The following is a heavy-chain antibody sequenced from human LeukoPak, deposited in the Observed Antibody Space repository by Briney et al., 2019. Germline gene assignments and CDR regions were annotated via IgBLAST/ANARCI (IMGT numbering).Heavy chain of an antibody. J-gene: IGHJ3*02. CDR1: GDTVSSKRAA. CDR3: AHLRTGTSYVFDI. D-gene: IGHD2-8*02. CDR2: TFYRSKWNN. Sequence: SQTLSLTCAISGDTVSSKRAAWNWIRQSPLRGLEWLGRTFYRSKWNNDYAVSVKGRITIKPDTSKNQFSLQLNSVTPEDTAVYYCAHLRTGTSYVFDIWGQGTTVTVSS. V-gene: IGHV6-1*01.